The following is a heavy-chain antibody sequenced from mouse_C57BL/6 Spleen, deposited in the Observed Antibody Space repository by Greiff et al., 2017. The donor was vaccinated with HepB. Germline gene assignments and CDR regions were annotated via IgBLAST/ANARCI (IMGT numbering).Heavy chain of an antibody. Sequence: VNVVESGPELVKPGASVKISCKASGYAFSSSWMNWVKQRPGKGLEWIGRIYPGDGDTNYNGKFKGKATLTADKSSSTAYMQLSSLTSEDSAVYFCARKGYGSSYFDYWGQGTTLTVSS. D-gene: IGHD1-1*01. V-gene: IGHV1-82*01. J-gene: IGHJ2*01. CDR1: GYAFSSSW. CDR3: ARKGYGSSYFDY. CDR2: IYPGDGDT.